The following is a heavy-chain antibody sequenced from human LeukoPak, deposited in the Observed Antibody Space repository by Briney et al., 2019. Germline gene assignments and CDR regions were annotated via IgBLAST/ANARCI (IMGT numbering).Heavy chain of an antibody. CDR3: ASWHYDILTPFDY. J-gene: IGHJ4*02. V-gene: IGHV1-2*02. Sequence: AASVKVSCKASGYTFTGYYIHWVRQAPGQGLEWMGWINPNSGGTNYAQIFQGRVTMTRDTSISTAYMELSRLRSDDTAVYYCASWHYDILTPFDYWGQGTLVTVSS. D-gene: IGHD3-9*01. CDR2: INPNSGGT. CDR1: GYTFTGYY.